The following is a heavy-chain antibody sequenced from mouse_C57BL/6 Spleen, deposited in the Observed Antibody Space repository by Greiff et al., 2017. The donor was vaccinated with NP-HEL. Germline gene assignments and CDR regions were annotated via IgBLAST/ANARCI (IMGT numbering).Heavy chain of an antibody. Sequence: QVQLQQPGAELVRPGSSVKLSCKASGYTFTSYWMHWVKQRPIQGLEWIGNIDPSDSETHYNQKFKDKATLTVDKSSSTAYMQRSSLTSEDSAVYYCARGRAIYYGYDGDFDYWGQGTTLTVSA. V-gene: IGHV1-52*01. CDR2: IDPSDSET. D-gene: IGHD2-2*01. CDR1: GYTFTSYW. CDR3: ARGRAIYYGYDGDFDY. J-gene: IGHJ2*01.